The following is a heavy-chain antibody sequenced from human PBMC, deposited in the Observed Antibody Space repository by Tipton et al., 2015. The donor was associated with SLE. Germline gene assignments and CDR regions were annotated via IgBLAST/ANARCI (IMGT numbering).Heavy chain of an antibody. Sequence: TLSLTCTVSGGSVSSYYWSWIRQPPGKGLEWIGYISYSGSTKYNPSLKNRITISVDTSNNQFSLKLSSMTAADTAVYYCARSHHDILEVDYWGQGTLVTVSS. CDR1: GGSVSSYY. V-gene: IGHV4-59*02. D-gene: IGHD3-9*01. CDR2: ISYSGST. J-gene: IGHJ4*02. CDR3: ARSHHDILEVDY.